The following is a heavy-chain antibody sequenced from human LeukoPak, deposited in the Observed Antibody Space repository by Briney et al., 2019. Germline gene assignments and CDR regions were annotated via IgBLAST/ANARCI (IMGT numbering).Heavy chain of an antibody. J-gene: IGHJ6*02. Sequence: SETLSLTCTVSGGSISSYYWSWIRQPPGKGLEWIGYIYYSGSTNYNPSLKSRVTISVDTSKNQFSLKLSSVTAADTAVYYCARGKGAYYDILTGYHNNYCMDVWGQGTTVTVSS. CDR3: ARGKGAYYDILTGYHNNYCMDV. V-gene: IGHV4-59*01. CDR2: IYYSGST. CDR1: GGSISSYY. D-gene: IGHD3-9*01.